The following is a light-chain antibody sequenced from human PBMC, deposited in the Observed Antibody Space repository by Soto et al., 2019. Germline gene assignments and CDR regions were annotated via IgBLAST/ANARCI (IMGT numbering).Light chain of an antibody. CDR2: EV. Sequence: QSALTQPPSASGSPGQSVTISCTGASGDVGGYNSVSWYQQHPGKVPKLIISEVNSGVPDRFSGSKSGNTASLTVSGLQAEDEADYYCSSYAGSGTWVFGGGTKVTVL. CDR1: SGDVGGYNS. CDR3: SSYAGSGTWV. V-gene: IGLV2-8*01. J-gene: IGLJ3*02.